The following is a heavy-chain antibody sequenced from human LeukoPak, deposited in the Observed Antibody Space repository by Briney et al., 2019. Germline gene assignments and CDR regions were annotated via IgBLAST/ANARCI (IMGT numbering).Heavy chain of an antibody. V-gene: IGHV1-46*01. CDR2: INPSGGST. J-gene: IGHJ4*02. CDR1: GYTFTGYY. Sequence: ASMKVSCKASGYTFTGYYMHWVRQAPGQGLEWMGIINPSGGSTSYAQKFRGRVTMTRDTSTSTVYMELSSLRSEDTAVYYCARVGGSGRRSGYFDYWGQGTLVTVSS. D-gene: IGHD1-26*01. CDR3: ARVGGSGRRSGYFDY.